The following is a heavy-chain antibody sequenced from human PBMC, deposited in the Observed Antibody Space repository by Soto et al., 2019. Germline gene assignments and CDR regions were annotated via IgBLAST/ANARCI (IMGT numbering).Heavy chain of an antibody. CDR1: GFTFSTYA. CDR3: AKADSSRYSSGWYSAFDV. CDR2: TSGSGGNT. D-gene: IGHD6-19*01. Sequence: EVPLLESGGGLVQPGGSLRLSCAASGFTFSTYAMSWVRQAPGKGLEWVSSTSGSGGNTYYADSVKGRFTISRDNSKSTLYLQMNSLRAEDTAVYYCAKADSSRYSSGWYSAFDVWGQGTMVAVSS. V-gene: IGHV3-23*01. J-gene: IGHJ3*01.